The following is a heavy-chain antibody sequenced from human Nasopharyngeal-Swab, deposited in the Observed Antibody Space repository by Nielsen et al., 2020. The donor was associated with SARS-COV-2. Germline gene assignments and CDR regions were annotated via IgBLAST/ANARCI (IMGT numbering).Heavy chain of an antibody. J-gene: IGHJ5*02. V-gene: IGHV4-59*01. CDR1: GGSFSSSY. CDR3: AKEGATGWFDP. Sequence: SETLSLTCAVSGGSFSSSYWTWIRQPPGKGLEWIWYISHNRGTNYNPYLTSRVPMSMDTSKNQFSLKLRSVPAADTAVYYCAKEGATGWFDPWGQGTLVTVSS. CDR2: ISHNRGT.